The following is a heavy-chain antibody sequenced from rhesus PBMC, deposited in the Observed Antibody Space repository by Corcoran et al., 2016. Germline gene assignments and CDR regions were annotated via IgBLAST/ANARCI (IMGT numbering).Heavy chain of an antibody. Sequence: QVTLQESGPALVKPTQTLTLTCTFYGFSIRTSGMGVGWIRQPPGKALEWLALIYWDYDKYYSTSLKSRLTISKDTSKNQVVLTMTNRDPVDTATYYGARKHYGSSYEHFDYWGQGVLVTVSS. V-gene: IGHV2-174*01. CDR3: ARKHYGSSYEHFDY. D-gene: IGHD4-29*01. J-gene: IGHJ4*01. CDR2: IYWDYDK. CDR1: GFSIRTSGMG.